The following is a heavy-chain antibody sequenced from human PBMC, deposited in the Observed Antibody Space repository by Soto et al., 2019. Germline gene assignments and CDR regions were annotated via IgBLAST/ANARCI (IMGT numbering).Heavy chain of an antibody. Sequence: QVQLVQSGAEVKKPGSSVKVSCKASGGTFSSYTISWVRQAPGQGLEWMGRIIPILGIANYAQKFQGRVTITADKSTITAYMELSSLRSEDTAVYYCARVDVVLTLDQYYYYGMDVWGQGTTVTVSS. CDR1: GGTFSSYT. V-gene: IGHV1-69*02. J-gene: IGHJ6*02. CDR3: ARVDVVLTLDQYYYYGMDV. CDR2: IIPILGIA. D-gene: IGHD2-21*02.